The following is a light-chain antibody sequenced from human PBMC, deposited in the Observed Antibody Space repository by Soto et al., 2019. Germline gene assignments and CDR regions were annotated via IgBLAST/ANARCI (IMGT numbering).Light chain of an antibody. J-gene: IGLJ1*01. CDR2: DVS. CDR3: SSYTSSSTV. V-gene: IGLV2-14*01. CDR1: SSDVGGYNY. Sequence: QSVLTQPASVSGSPGQSITISCTGTSSDVGGYNYVSWYQQHPGKAPKLMIYDVSNRPSWVSNRFSGSKSGNTASLTISGXXXXXXADYYCSSYTSSSTVFGTGTKLTVL.